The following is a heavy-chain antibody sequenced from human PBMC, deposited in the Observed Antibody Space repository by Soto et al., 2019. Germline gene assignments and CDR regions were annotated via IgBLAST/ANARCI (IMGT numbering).Heavy chain of an antibody. J-gene: IGHJ4*02. CDR1: GGSISSSSYY. Sequence: SETLSLTCTVSGGSISSSSYYWGWIRQPPGKGLEWIGSIYYSGSTYYNPSLKSRVTISVDTSKNQFSLKLSSVTAADTAVYYCARHGSLGHETQGPYYFDYWGQGTLVTVSS. CDR3: ARHGSLGHETQGPYYFDY. CDR2: IYYSGST. D-gene: IGHD1-1*01. V-gene: IGHV4-39*01.